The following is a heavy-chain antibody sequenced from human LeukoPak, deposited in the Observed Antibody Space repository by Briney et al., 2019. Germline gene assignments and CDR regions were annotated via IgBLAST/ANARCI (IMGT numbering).Heavy chain of an antibody. CDR2: IYYSGST. Sequence: PSETLSLTCTVSGGSISSSSYYWGWIRQPPGKGLEWIGSIYYSGSTYYNPSLKSRVTISVDTSKNRFSLKLSSVTAADTAVYYCARLDGMWLERGYFDYWGQGTLVTVSS. J-gene: IGHJ4*02. CDR3: ARLDGMWLERGYFDY. D-gene: IGHD1-1*01. CDR1: GGSISSSSYY. V-gene: IGHV4-39*01.